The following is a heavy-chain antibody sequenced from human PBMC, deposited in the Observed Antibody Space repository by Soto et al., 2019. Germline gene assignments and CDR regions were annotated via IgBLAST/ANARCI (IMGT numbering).Heavy chain of an antibody. Sequence: SETLSLTCTVSGGSISSYYWSWIRQPPGKGLEWIGYIYYSGSTNNNPSLKSRVTISVDTSKNQFSLKLSSVTAADTAVYYCARVGATVTTPTYYFDYWGQGTLVTVSS. J-gene: IGHJ4*02. CDR1: GGSISSYY. CDR2: IYYSGST. D-gene: IGHD4-17*01. CDR3: ARVGATVTTPTYYFDY. V-gene: IGHV4-59*01.